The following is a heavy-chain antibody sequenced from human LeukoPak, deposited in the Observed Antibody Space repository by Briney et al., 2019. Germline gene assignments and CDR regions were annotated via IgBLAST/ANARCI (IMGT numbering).Heavy chain of an antibody. CDR1: GGSISSSSYY. Sequence: SETLSLTCTVSGGSISSSSYYWGWIRQPPGKGLEWIGSIYYSGSTYYNPSLKSRVTISVDTSKNQFSPKLSSVTAADTAVYYCARSYCGGDCYTILGFDYWGQGTLVTVSS. CDR3: ARSYCGGDCYTILGFDY. D-gene: IGHD2-21*02. J-gene: IGHJ4*02. CDR2: IYYSGST. V-gene: IGHV4-39*07.